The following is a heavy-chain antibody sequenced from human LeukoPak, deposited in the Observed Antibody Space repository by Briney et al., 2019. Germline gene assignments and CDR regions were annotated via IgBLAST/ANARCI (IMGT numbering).Heavy chain of an antibody. CDR2: ISSSSSTI. J-gene: IGHJ4*02. V-gene: IGHV3-48*01. Sequence: GGSLRLSCAASGFTFSSYSMNWVRQAPGKGLEWVSYISSSSSTIYYADSVKGRFTISRDNAKNSLYLQMNSLRAEDTAVYYCAKDQEYCSSTSCYVIHSFDYWGQGTLVTVSS. D-gene: IGHD2-2*01. CDR3: AKDQEYCSSTSCYVIHSFDY. CDR1: GFTFSSYS.